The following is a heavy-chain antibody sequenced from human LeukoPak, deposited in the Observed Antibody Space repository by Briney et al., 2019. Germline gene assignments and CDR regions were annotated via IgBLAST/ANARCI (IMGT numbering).Heavy chain of an antibody. Sequence: GGSLRLSCAASGFTFSSYAMHCVRQAPGKGLEWVAVISYDGSNKYYADSVKGRFTISRDNSKNTLYLQMNSLRAEDTAVYYCARGRGSSGWCLGYWGQGTLVTVSS. CDR2: ISYDGSNK. V-gene: IGHV3-30-3*01. D-gene: IGHD6-19*01. CDR3: ARGRGSSGWCLGY. CDR1: GFTFSSYA. J-gene: IGHJ4*02.